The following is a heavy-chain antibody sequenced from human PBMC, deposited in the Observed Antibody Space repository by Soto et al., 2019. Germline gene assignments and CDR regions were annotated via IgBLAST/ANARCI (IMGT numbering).Heavy chain of an antibody. CDR3: TKRREYSGATNFDY. Sequence: GGSLRLSCAASGFTFDNYAMSWVRQAPGKGLEWVSAVSGSGDSTYYPDSVKGRFTISRDNSKNTVHLQMNSLRAEDTAVYYCTKRREYSGATNFDYWGQGTLVTVSS. J-gene: IGHJ4*02. D-gene: IGHD5-12*01. CDR2: VSGSGDST. V-gene: IGHV3-23*01. CDR1: GFTFDNYA.